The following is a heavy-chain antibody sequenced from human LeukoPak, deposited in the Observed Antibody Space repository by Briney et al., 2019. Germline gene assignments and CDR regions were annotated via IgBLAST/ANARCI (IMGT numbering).Heavy chain of an antibody. V-gene: IGHV3-15*01. J-gene: IGHJ4*02. CDR3: TTDGYCDSSAVSY. CDR1: GFTFSNAW. D-gene: IGHD3-22*01. Sequence: PGGSLRLSCAASGFTFSNAWMSWVRQAPGKGLEWVGRIKSKTDGGTTDYAAPVKGRFTISRDDSKNTLYLQMNSLKTEDTAVYYCTTDGYCDSSAVSYWGQGTLVTVSS. CDR2: IKSKTDGGTT.